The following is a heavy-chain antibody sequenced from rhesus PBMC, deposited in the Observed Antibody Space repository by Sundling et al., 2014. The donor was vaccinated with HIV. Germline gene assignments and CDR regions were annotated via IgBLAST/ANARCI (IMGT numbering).Heavy chain of an antibody. Sequence: QLQLQESGPGLVKPSETLSLTCAVSGGSISRKYWSWIRQPPGKGLEWIGRISGSGGSTDYNPSLKSRVTISTDTSKNHLSLKLSSVTAADTAVYYCARTGPWTGFYSFDYWGQGVLVTVSS. V-gene: IGHV4-173*01. D-gene: IGHD3-3*01. J-gene: IGHJ4*01. CDR2: ISGSGGST. CDR1: GGSISRKY. CDR3: ARTGPWTGFYSFDY.